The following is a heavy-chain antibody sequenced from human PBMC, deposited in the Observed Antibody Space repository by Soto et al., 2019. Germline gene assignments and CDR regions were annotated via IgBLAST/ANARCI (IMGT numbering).Heavy chain of an antibody. J-gene: IGHJ6*03. Sequence: QVQLVQSGAEVKKPGASVKVSCKTSGDSFSAFYLHWVRQAPGQGLEWLGWINPNGGATKYAQKFRGRVAMTRDTSIRTAYLELRSLRSDDTAIYYCAGESGGATATLDYYYFYMDVWGKGTTVTVSS. V-gene: IGHV1-2*02. D-gene: IGHD5-12*01. CDR1: GDSFSAFY. CDR3: AGESGGATATLDYYYFYMDV. CDR2: INPNGGAT.